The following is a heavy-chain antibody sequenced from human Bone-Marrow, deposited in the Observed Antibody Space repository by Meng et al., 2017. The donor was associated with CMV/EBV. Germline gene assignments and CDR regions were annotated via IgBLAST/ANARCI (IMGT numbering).Heavy chain of an antibody. Sequence: SGGTFSSYAISWVRQAPGQGLEWMGGIIPIFGTATYAQKFQGRVTITADKSTSTAYMELSSLRSEDTAVYYCARDHDSRGTSGWFDPWGQGTLVTVSS. CDR2: IIPIFGTA. J-gene: IGHJ5*02. D-gene: IGHD4-11*01. CDR1: GGTFSSYA. CDR3: ARDHDSRGTSGWFDP. V-gene: IGHV1-69*06.